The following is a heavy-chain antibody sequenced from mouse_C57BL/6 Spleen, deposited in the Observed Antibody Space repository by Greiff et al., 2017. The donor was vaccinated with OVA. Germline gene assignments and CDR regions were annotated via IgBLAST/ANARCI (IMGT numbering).Heavy chain of an antibody. V-gene: IGHV5-9-1*02. Sequence: EVQRVESGEGLVKPGGSLKLSCAASGFTFSSYAMSWVRQTPEKRLEWVAYISSGGDYIYYADTVKGRFTISRDNARNTLYLQMSSLKSEDTAMYYCTRDDWDEGAMDYWGQGTSVTVSS. CDR3: TRDDWDEGAMDY. D-gene: IGHD4-1*01. CDR1: GFTFSSYA. J-gene: IGHJ4*01. CDR2: ISSGGDYI.